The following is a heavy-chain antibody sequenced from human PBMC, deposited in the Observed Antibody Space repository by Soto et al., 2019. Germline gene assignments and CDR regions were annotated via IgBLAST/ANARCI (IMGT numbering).Heavy chain of an antibody. Sequence: QVHLQESGPGLVKPSETLSLTCTVSGGSINNHYWSWIRQPPGKGLEWIGYMYYTGSTNYNPALESRGTMSVEPSKNRVSLNLTSLTAADTAIYDCARATWYSEYWGQGTLVTVSS. D-gene: IGHD5-12*01. CDR1: GGSINNHY. J-gene: IGHJ4*02. CDR3: ARATWYSEY. CDR2: MYYTGST. V-gene: IGHV4-59*11.